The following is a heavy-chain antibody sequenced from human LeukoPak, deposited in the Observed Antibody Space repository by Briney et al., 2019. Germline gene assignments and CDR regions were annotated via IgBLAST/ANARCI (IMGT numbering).Heavy chain of an antibody. CDR2: INHSGST. Sequence: AETLSLTCAVYGGSVSGYYWSWIRQPPGKGLEWIGEINHSGSTNYNPSLKSRVTISVDTSKKQFSLKLSSVTAADTAVYYCARTGELWFRDYFDYWDQGTLVTVSS. V-gene: IGHV4-34*01. CDR3: ARTGELWFRDYFDY. CDR1: GGSVSGYY. J-gene: IGHJ4*02. D-gene: IGHD5-18*01.